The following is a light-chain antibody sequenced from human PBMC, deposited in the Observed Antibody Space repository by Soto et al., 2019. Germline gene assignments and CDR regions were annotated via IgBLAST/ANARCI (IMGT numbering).Light chain of an antibody. CDR1: SSDVGGYNY. J-gene: IGLJ3*02. Sequence: QSALTQPASVSGSPGQSITISCVGTSSDVGGYNYVSWYQQHPGKAPKLMIYEVSNRPSGVSDRFSGSKSGHTASLTISGLQAEDEADYYCSSYASSSLWVFGGGTKLTVL. CDR2: EVS. CDR3: SSYASSSLWV. V-gene: IGLV2-14*01.